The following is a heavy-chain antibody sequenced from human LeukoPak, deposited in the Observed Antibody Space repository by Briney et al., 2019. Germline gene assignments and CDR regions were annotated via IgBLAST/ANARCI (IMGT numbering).Heavy chain of an antibody. D-gene: IGHD2-15*01. CDR2: IYPGDSDT. Sequence: GESLKISCKGSGYSFTSYWIGWVRQMPGKGLEWMGIIYPGDSDTRYSPSFQGQVTISADKSISTAYLQWSSLKASDTAMYYCARLGAPDIVVVVAATPRVQGHYMDVWGKGTTVTVSS. CDR1: GYSFTSYW. CDR3: ARLGAPDIVVVVAATPRVQGHYMDV. J-gene: IGHJ6*03. V-gene: IGHV5-51*01.